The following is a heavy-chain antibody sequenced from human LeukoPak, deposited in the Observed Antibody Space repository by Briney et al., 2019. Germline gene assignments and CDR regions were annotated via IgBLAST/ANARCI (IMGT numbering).Heavy chain of an antibody. V-gene: IGHV3-20*04. CDR3: ARNHDYDSSGYHA. D-gene: IGHD3-22*01. Sequence: GGSLRLSCAASGFTFDDYGMAWVREAPGKGLEWVSGINGDGGSRGYADSVKGRFTISRDNAKNSLYLQMNSLRVEDTAVYYCARNHDYDSSGYHAWGQGTLVTVSS. CDR2: INGDGGSR. CDR1: GFTFDDYG. J-gene: IGHJ5*02.